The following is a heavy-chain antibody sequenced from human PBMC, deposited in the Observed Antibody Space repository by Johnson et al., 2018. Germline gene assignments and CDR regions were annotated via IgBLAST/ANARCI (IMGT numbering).Heavy chain of an antibody. CDR1: GFTFSNAW. CDR2: IKSKPDGATI. Sequence: VQLVESGGGLVKPGGSLRLSCAGSGFTFSNAWMNWVRQAPGKGLEWVGRIKSKPDGATIYHAAPVKGRSIISRDDSKNQGYLQMNSLKTEDTALYYCATGRTFDIWGLGTMVIVSS. CDR3: ATGRTFDI. J-gene: IGHJ3*02. V-gene: IGHV3-15*07.